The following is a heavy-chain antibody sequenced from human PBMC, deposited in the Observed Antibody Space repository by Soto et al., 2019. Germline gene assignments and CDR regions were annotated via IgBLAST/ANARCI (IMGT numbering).Heavy chain of an antibody. Sequence: QVQLVQSGAEVKKPGASVKVSCKASGATFTDYYIHWVRQAPGQGLEWMGTVNPSGGHTTYAQHFLGRMTMTMDTSTSTLYMELTSLTSEDTAVYYCARGGHVVVVTAALDYWGQGTLVTVSS. CDR2: VNPSGGHT. J-gene: IGHJ4*02. CDR1: GATFTDYY. CDR3: ARGGHVVVVTAALDY. D-gene: IGHD2-21*02. V-gene: IGHV1-46*01.